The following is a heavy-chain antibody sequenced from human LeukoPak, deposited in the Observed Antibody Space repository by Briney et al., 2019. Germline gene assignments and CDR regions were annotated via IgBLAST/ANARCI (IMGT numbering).Heavy chain of an antibody. Sequence: ASVKVSCKASGYTFTSYGISWVRQAPGQGLEWMGWISAYNGNTNYAQKLQGRVTMTTDTSTSTAYMELRSLRSDDTAVYYCARVRANSGYDFPTGSWGQGTLVTVSS. CDR2: ISAYNGNT. CDR3: ARVRANSGYDFPTGS. J-gene: IGHJ5*02. V-gene: IGHV1-18*01. CDR1: GYTFTSYG. D-gene: IGHD5-12*01.